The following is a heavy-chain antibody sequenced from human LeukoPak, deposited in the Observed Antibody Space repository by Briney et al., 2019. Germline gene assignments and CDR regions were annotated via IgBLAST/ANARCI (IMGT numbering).Heavy chain of an antibody. Sequence: GASVKVSCKASGYTFTSYDINWVRQATGQGLEWMGWMNPNSGNTGYAQKFQGRVTMTRNTSISTAYMELSSLRSEDTAVYYCARSPGLENYDILTGGMDVWGQGTTVTVSS. D-gene: IGHD3-9*01. V-gene: IGHV1-8*01. J-gene: IGHJ6*02. CDR2: MNPNSGNT. CDR1: GYTFTSYD. CDR3: ARSPGLENYDILTGGMDV.